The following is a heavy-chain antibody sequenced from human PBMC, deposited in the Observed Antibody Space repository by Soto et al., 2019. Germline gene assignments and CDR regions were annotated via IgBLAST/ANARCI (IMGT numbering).Heavy chain of an antibody. D-gene: IGHD3-10*01. CDR1: GFTFSTYA. V-gene: IGHV3-23*01. Sequence: SLRLSCAASGFTFSTYAMSWVRQAPGKGLEWVSAISNSGGTIYYADSVQGRFTISRDNSLNTLFLQMHSLRIEDTAVYYCAHPRGFGVFDAYDICGQGTMVTVSS. CDR2: ISNSGGTI. CDR3: AHPRGFGVFDAYDI. J-gene: IGHJ3*02.